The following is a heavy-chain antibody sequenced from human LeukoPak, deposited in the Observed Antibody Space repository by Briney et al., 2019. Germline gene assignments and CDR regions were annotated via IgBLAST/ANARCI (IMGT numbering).Heavy chain of an antibody. CDR1: GGSISNYY. J-gene: IGHJ3*02. Sequence: SETLSLTCTVSGGSISNYYWSWIRQPAGKGLEWIGRIYTSGSTNYNPSLNSRVIISVDKSKNQLSLKLSSVTAADTAVYYCARMEYCSSTSCPDAFDIWGQGTMVTVSS. D-gene: IGHD2-2*01. V-gene: IGHV4-4*07. CDR2: IYTSGST. CDR3: ARMEYCSSTSCPDAFDI.